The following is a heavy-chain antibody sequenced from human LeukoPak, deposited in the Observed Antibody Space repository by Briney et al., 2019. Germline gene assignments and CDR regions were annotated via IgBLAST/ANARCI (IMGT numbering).Heavy chain of an antibody. V-gene: IGHV4-39*01. D-gene: IGHD3-3*01. Sequence: SETLSLTCTVSGVSISSSSYFWGWIRQSPGKGPEWIGNIYYSGTTYYSPSLKSRVSISVDTSKNQFSLKLSSVTAADTAVYYCARLRMSGYYYTYGVDVWGQGTTVTVSS. J-gene: IGHJ6*02. CDR3: ARLRMSGYYYTYGVDV. CDR1: GVSISSSSYF. CDR2: IYYSGTT.